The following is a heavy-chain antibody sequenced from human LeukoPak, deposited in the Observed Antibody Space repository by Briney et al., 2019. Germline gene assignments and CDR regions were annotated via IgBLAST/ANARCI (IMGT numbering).Heavy chain of an antibody. CDR3: VIYGDFPNDAFDF. J-gene: IGHJ3*01. D-gene: IGHD4-17*01. CDR1: GYTFTDYY. V-gene: IGHV1-2*04. CDR2: INPNSGGT. Sequence: GASVKVSCKSSGYTFTDYYIHWVRQAPGQGLEWMGWINPNSGGTNYAQKFQGWVTMTRDTSITAAYMELSRLKSDDTAVYYCVIYGDFPNDAFDFWGQGTMVTVSS.